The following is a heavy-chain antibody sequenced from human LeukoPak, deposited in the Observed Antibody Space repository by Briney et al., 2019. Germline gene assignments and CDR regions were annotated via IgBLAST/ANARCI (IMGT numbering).Heavy chain of an antibody. CDR2: INHSGST. Sequence: SETLSLTCAVYGGSFSGYYWSWIRQPPGKGLEWIGEINHSGSTYYNPSLKSRVTISVDTSKNQFSLKLSSVTAADTAVYYCARTYYYDSSGLEIDYWGQGTLVTVSS. CDR1: GGSFSGYY. CDR3: ARTYYYDSSGLEIDY. J-gene: IGHJ4*02. V-gene: IGHV4-34*01. D-gene: IGHD3-22*01.